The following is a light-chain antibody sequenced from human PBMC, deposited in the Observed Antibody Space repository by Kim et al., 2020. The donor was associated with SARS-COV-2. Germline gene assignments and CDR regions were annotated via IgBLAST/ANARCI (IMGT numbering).Light chain of an antibody. CDR1: QSISSY. V-gene: IGKV1-39*01. CDR3: QPSYSIPYT. J-gene: IGKJ2*01. CDR2: AAS. Sequence: DIQMTQSPSSLSASVGDRVTITCRASQSISSYLNWYQQKPGKAPKLLIYAASSLQSGVPSRVSGSGSGTDFTVTISSLQPEDFATYYCQPSYSIPYTFGQGTKLEI.